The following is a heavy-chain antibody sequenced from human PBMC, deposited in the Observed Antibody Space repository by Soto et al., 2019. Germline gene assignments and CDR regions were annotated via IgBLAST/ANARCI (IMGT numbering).Heavy chain of an antibody. CDR1: GFTFSSYG. V-gene: IGHV3-30*18. J-gene: IGHJ6*02. D-gene: IGHD2-21*01. CDR3: AKGSCGGDCYRMDV. Sequence: QVQLVESGGGVVQPGRSLRLSCAASGFTFSSYGMHWVRQAPGKGLEWVAVISYDGSNKYYADSVKGRFTISRDNSKNTLYLQMNSLRAEDTAVYYCAKGSCGGDCYRMDVWGQGTTVTVSS. CDR2: ISYDGSNK.